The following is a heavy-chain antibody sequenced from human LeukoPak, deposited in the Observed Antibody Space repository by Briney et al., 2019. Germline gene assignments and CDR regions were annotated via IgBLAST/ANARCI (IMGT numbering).Heavy chain of an antibody. Sequence: SETLSLTCSVYGDSISGYYWSWIRQAAGKGLEWIGHIYSSGSTNYKPSLKSRVTMSVDRSKNQFSLKLTSVTAADTAVYYCARQIDPWAPFDPWGQGTLVTVSS. CDR2: IYSSGST. D-gene: IGHD3-9*01. V-gene: IGHV4-4*07. CDR3: ARQIDPWAPFDP. J-gene: IGHJ5*02. CDR1: GDSISGYY.